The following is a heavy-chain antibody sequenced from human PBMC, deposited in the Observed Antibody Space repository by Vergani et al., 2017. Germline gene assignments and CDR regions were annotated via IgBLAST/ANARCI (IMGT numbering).Heavy chain of an antibody. CDR1: GYTFSNYY. CDR3: ARGDYGILTGYRY. J-gene: IGHJ4*02. CDR2: INPSGGHT. V-gene: IGHV1-46*03. Sequence: QVQVVQSGAEVKKSGASVKVSCKTSGYTFSNYYMHWVRQAPGQGLEWMGIINPSGGHTNYAQKFQGRVTMTRDTSTSTVYMVLSSLRSEDTTIYYCARGDYGILTGYRYRGQGTLVTVSA. D-gene: IGHD3-9*01.